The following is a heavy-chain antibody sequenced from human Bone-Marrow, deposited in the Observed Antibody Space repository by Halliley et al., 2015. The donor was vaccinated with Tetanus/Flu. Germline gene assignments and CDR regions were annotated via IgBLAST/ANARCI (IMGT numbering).Heavy chain of an antibody. Sequence: QLVQSGAEVKKPGASVKVSCKASSYSFSSHGISWVRQAPGQGLEWMGWISGYNGNTDYARKFQGGVTMTADTSTSTAYMELRSLTSDDTAVYYCARDGYYDSSGYYYDLWGRGTLVTVSS. J-gene: IGHJ2*01. CDR1: SYSFSSHG. CDR3: ARDGYYDSSGYYYDL. D-gene: IGHD3-22*01. V-gene: IGHV1-18*04. CDR2: ISGYNGNT.